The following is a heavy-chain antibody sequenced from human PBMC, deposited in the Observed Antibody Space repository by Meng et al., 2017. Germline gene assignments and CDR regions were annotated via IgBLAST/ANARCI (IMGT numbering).Heavy chain of an antibody. CDR3: ARDSCTGGICYRGSFDY. D-gene: IGHD2-15*01. Sequence: GQCVESGGEVNEPGDPVKVSCKASGYTFTSYAMHSVRQTPGQSLEWMGWLNAGNGDTKYSQKFQGRVTITRDSSASTAYMELSSLRSEDTAVYYCARDSCTGGICYRGSFDYWAQGTLVTVSS. CDR1: GYTFTSYA. J-gene: IGHJ4*02. CDR2: LNAGNGDT. V-gene: IGHV1-3*01.